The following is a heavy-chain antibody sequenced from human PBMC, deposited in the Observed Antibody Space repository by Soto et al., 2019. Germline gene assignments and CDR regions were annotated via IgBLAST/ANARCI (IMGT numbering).Heavy chain of an antibody. CDR2: IIPIFGTA. CDR1: VGTFRSYG. J-gene: IGHJ3*02. D-gene: IGHD3-22*01. CDR3: AIKRTNYYDSSGYYTPGAADI. Sequence: VKVSCKASVGTFRSYGISWVRQAPWQGLEWMGGIIPIFGTANYAQKFQGRVTITADKSTSTAYMELSSLRSEDTAVYYCAIKRTNYYDSSGYYTPGAADIWGQGNMFTVSS. V-gene: IGHV1-69*06.